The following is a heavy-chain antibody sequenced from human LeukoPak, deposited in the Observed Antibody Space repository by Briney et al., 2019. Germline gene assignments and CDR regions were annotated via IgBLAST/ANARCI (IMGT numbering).Heavy chain of an antibody. CDR1: GGSISSYY. Sequence: ETLSLTCTVSGGSISSYYWSWIRQPPGKGLEWIGYIYYSGSTNYNPSLKSRVTISVDTSKNQFSLKLSSVTAADTAVYYCARLGELNYYYYGMDVWGQGTTVTVSS. V-gene: IGHV4-59*01. J-gene: IGHJ6*02. CDR2: IYYSGST. CDR3: ARLGELNYYYYGMDV. D-gene: IGHD1-26*01.